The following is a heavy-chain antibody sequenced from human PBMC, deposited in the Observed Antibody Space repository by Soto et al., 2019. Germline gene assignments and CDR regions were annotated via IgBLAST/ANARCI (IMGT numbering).Heavy chain of an antibody. CDR2: ITPVYPTT. J-gene: IGHJ4*02. V-gene: IGHV1-69*13. CDR1: GGTFYTYT. CDR3: ARIPRYSFPTSDDLDS. D-gene: IGHD5-18*01. Sequence: SVKVSCKASGGTFYTYTFSWVRQAPGQGLEWMGSITPVYPTTNYAEKFQGRLTVTADGSTSTAYMELNSLTSEDTAVYYCARIPRYSFPTSDDLDSWGQGTLVTVSS.